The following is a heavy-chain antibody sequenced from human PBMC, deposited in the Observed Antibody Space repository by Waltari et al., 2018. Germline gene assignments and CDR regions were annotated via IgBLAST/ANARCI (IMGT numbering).Heavy chain of an antibody. CDR1: GFTFTDYA. CDR2: INNGGVDR. Sequence: EVQLLESGGGVAQTGGVLRLSCGASGFTFTDYAMSWVRQTPERGLEWVSGINNGGVDRYDTGAVKGRFTISRDNSKNTVYLQMSSLRAEDTAVYYCAKEIGALGTPVVDYWGQGTLVSVSS. CDR3: AKEIGALGTPVVDY. V-gene: IGHV3-23*01. J-gene: IGHJ4*02. D-gene: IGHD6-13*01.